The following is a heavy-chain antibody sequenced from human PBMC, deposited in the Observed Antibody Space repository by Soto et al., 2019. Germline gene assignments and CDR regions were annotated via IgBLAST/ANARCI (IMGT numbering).Heavy chain of an antibody. CDR2: IYYSGST. Sequence: SDTLCLTCTVSGGSISSIIYYWGWIRQPPGKGLEWIGSIYYSGSTYYNPSLKSRVTISVDTSKNQFSLKLSSVTAADTAVYYCATGPSACKWLDSWGQGILVTVSS. CDR3: ATGPSACKWLDS. CDR1: GGSISSIIYY. J-gene: IGHJ5*01. V-gene: IGHV4-39*01.